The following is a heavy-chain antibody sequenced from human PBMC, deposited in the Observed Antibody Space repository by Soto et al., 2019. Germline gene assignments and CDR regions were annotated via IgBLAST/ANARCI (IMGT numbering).Heavy chain of an antibody. CDR1: GFTFSSYS. J-gene: IGHJ4*02. V-gene: IGHV3-48*02. Sequence: GGSLRLSCAASGFTFSSYSMNWVRQAPGKGLEWVSYISSSSSTIYYADSVKGRFTISRDNAKNSLYLQMNSLRDEDTAVYYCARDQRERTVVTPRVYWGQGTLVTVSS. CDR2: ISSSSSTI. D-gene: IGHD2-15*01. CDR3: ARDQRERTVVTPRVY.